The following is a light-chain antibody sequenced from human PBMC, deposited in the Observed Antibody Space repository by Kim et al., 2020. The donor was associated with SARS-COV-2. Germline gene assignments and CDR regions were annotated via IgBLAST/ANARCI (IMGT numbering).Light chain of an antibody. CDR2: DVT. CDR1: SNDVGGYNY. CDR3: CSYAGSYTV. V-gene: IGLV2-11*03. J-gene: IGLJ2*01. Sequence: PGQSVTISCTGTSNDVGGYNYVSWYQQHPGKAPKLMIYDVTKRPSGVPDRFSGSKSGNTASLTISGLQPEDEADYYCCSYAGSYTVFGGGTKLTVL.